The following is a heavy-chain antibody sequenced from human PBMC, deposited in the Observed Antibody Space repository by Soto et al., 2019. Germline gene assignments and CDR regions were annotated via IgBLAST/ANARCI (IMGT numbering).Heavy chain of an antibody. CDR3: ARGRDGYNYKDFDY. V-gene: IGHV4-59*01. CDR1: GGSISSYY. CDR2: IYYSGST. J-gene: IGHJ4*02. Sequence: SLTCTVSGGSISSYYWSWIRQPPGKGLEWFGYIYYSGSTNYNPSLKSRVTISVDTSKNQFSLKLSSVTAADTAVYYCARGRDGYNYKDFDYWGQGTLVTVSS. D-gene: IGHD5-12*01.